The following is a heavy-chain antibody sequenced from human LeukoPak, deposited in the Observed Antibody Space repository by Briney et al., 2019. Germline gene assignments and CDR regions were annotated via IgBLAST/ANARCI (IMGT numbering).Heavy chain of an antibody. D-gene: IGHD5-18*01. Sequence: SQTLSLTCAISGDSVSSKSAAWNWIRQSPSRGLECLGRTYYRSKWYNEYAVSVKSRVIINPDTSKNQFSLQLNSMTPEDTAVYYCARTAMRVVDSWGQGTLVTVSS. J-gene: IGHJ4*02. CDR3: ARTAMRVVDS. CDR2: TYYRSKWYN. CDR1: GDSVSSKSAA. V-gene: IGHV6-1*01.